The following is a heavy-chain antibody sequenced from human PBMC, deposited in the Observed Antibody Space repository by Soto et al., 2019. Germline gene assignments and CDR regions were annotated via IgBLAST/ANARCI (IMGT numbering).Heavy chain of an antibody. Sequence: QVQLVQSGAEVKKPGASVKVSCRASGYTFTSYDISWVLQAPGQGLAWMGWISAYNGNTHYAQKLQGRVTMTTDTSTSTAYMELSSLRSDDTAVYYCARTAIGDPNWFDPWGQGTLVTVSS. CDR3: ARTAIGDPNWFDP. V-gene: IGHV1-18*01. CDR1: GYTFTSYD. CDR2: ISAYNGNT. D-gene: IGHD4-17*01. J-gene: IGHJ5*02.